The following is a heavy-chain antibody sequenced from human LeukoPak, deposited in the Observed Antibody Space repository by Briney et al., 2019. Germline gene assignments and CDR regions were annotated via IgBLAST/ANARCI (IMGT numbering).Heavy chain of an antibody. CDR1: GGTFSSYA. J-gene: IGHJ3*02. Sequence: SVKVSCKASGGTFSSYAISWVRQAPGQGLEWMGRIIPILGIANYAQKFQGRVTITADKSTSTAYMELSSLRSEDTAVYYCARGSPPYYDAFDIWGQGTMVTVSS. CDR2: IIPILGIA. CDR3: ARGSPPYYDAFDI. V-gene: IGHV1-69*04. D-gene: IGHD1-26*01.